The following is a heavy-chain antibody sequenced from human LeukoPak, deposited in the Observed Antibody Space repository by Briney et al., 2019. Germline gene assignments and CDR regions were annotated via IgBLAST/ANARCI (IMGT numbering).Heavy chain of an antibody. CDR3: ARLRSDTFGGVIAYFDY. CDR1: GYTFTGYY. CDR2: INPNSGGT. J-gene: IGHJ4*02. D-gene: IGHD3-16*02. V-gene: IGHV1-2*04. Sequence: ASVKVSCKASGYTFTGYYMHWVRQAPGQGLEWMGWINPNSGGTNYAQKFQGWVTMTRDTSISTAYMELSRLRSEDTAVYYCARLRSDTFGGVIAYFDYWGQGTLATVSS.